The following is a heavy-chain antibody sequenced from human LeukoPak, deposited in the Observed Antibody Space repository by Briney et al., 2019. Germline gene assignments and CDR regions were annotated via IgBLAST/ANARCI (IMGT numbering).Heavy chain of an antibody. CDR3: APNVIAARPVGFYYYYGMDV. V-gene: IGHV1-2*02. CDR1: GYTFTGYY. D-gene: IGHD6-6*01. Sequence: ASVKVSCKASGYTFTGYYMHWVRHAPGQGHEWMGWTNPNSGGTNYAQKFQARVTMTRNTSISTAYMELSRLRSDDTAVYYCAPNVIAARPVGFYYYYGMDVWGQGTTVTVSS. CDR2: TNPNSGGT. J-gene: IGHJ6*02.